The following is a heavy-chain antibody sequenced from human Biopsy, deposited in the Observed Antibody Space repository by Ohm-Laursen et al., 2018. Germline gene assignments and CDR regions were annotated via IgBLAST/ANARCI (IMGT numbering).Heavy chain of an antibody. J-gene: IGHJ4*02. V-gene: IGHV3-9*01. CDR2: IFRNSGNI. D-gene: IGHD3-3*01. CDR3: ATIAGWGSSPDLRPY. CDR1: GFTFDDYA. Sequence: SSLRLSCTASGFTFDDYAMHWVRQAPGKGLEWVSGIFRNSGNIDYAASVKGRFTISRDNAKNSLYLQMNSLRPEDTAFYYCATIAGWGSSPDLRPYWGQGTLVTVSS.